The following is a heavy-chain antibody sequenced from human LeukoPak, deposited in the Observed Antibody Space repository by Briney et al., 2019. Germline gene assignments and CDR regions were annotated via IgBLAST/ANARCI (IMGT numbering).Heavy chain of an antibody. CDR1: GGSISCYY. CDR2: IYYSGST. D-gene: IGHD3-10*01. CDR3: ARAHGSGSYGWFDP. Sequence: SETLSLTCTVSGGSISCYYWSWIRQPPGKGLEWIGYIYYSGSTNYNPSLKSRVTISVDTSKNQFSLKLSSVTAADTAVYYCARAHGSGSYGWFDPWGQGTLVTVSS. J-gene: IGHJ5*02. V-gene: IGHV4-59*01.